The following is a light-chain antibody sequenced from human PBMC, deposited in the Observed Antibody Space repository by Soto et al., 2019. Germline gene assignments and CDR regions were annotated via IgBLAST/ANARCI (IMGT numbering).Light chain of an antibody. CDR1: QSVTSGY. J-gene: IGKJ4*01. CDR2: GAS. CDR3: QQYGRSPLT. Sequence: EIVLTQSPGTLSLSLGEKVTLSCRASQSVTSGYLAWYHQKPGQPPRLLIYGASSRATRIPDRFSGSGSGTDFTLTSSRLEAEDAAVYYWQQYGRSPLTFGGGTKVDIK. V-gene: IGKV3-20*01.